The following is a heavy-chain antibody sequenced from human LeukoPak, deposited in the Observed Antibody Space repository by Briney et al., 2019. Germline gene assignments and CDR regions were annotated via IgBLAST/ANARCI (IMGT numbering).Heavy chain of an antibody. CDR3: AKAYYDILTGYYESGAFDI. V-gene: IGHV3-48*03. J-gene: IGHJ3*02. D-gene: IGHD3-9*01. Sequence: GRSLRLSCAASGFTFNSFDMTWVRQAPGKGLEWVSYISSSGGIIYYADSVKGRFTISRDNTKNSLYLQMNSLRTEDTALYYCAKAYYDILTGYYESGAFDIWGQGTMVTVSS. CDR2: ISSSGGII. CDR1: GFTFNSFD.